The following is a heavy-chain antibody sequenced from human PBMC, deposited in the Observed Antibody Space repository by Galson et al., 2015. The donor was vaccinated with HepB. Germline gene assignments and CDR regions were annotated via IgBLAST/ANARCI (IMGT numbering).Heavy chain of an antibody. Sequence: SLRLSCAASGFTFSGYWTHWVRQAPGKGLEWVAVISYDGSNKYYADSVKGRFTISRDNSKNTLYLQMNSLRAEDTAVYYCAKEDNDYWGQGTLVTVSS. V-gene: IGHV3-30*18. J-gene: IGHJ4*02. CDR2: ISYDGSNK. CDR1: GFTFSGYW. CDR3: AKEDNDY.